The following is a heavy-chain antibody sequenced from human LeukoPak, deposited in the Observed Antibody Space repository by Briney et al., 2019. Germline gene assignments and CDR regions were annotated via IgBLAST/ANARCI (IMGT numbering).Heavy chain of an antibody. J-gene: IGHJ3*02. Sequence: GSLRLPCAASGFTFSSHAMSWVRQAPGKGLEWVSAFSGSGGSTYYADSVKGRFTISRDNSKNTLYLQMNSLRAEDTAVYYCAKDRVDYGDYTDAFDIWGQGTMVTVSS. CDR3: AKDRVDYGDYTDAFDI. D-gene: IGHD4-17*01. CDR1: GFTFSSHA. V-gene: IGHV3-23*01. CDR2: FSGSGGST.